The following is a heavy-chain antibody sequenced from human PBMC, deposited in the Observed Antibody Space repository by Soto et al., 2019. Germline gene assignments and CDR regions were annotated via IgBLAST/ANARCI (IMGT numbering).Heavy chain of an antibody. CDR1: GGSISGYY. CDR3: ARENVVSVYLSY. D-gene: IGHD1-20*01. J-gene: IGHJ4*02. CDR2: IYYSGST. Sequence: PSETLSLTCTVSGGSISGYYWSWIRQPPGKGLEWIGYIYYSGSTYYNPSLKSRVTISVDTSKNQFSLKLSSVTAADTAVYYCARENVVSVYLSYWGQGTLVTVSS. V-gene: IGHV4-30-4*01.